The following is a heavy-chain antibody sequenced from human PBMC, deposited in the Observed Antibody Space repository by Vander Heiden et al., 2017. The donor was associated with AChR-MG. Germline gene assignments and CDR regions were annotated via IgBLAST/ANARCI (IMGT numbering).Heavy chain of an antibody. V-gene: IGHV3-23*01. J-gene: IGHJ4*02. Sequence: EVQLLESGGGLVQPGGSLRLSCEASGFTFSTYAMSWVRQAPGKGLEWVSSISGSGDTTFYADTVKGRSTISRDNSKNTVLLQMDSLRAEDTAVYYCAKDWPRHWQNYWGQGILVTVSS. CDR1: GFTFSTYA. CDR2: ISGSGDTT. D-gene: IGHD1-1*01. CDR3: AKDWPRHWQNY.